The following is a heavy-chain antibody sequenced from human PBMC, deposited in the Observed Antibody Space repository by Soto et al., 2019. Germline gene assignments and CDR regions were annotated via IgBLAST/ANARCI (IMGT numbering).Heavy chain of an antibody. V-gene: IGHV3-74*01. CDR1: GFSISGGW. CDR3: LHAFDS. Sequence: GGSLRLSCAASGFSISGGWMHWVRQAPGKGLVWVSRINSDGSSTTYADSVKGRFTISRDSAKNTLYLQMNSLRAEDTAVYYCLHAFDSWGQGALVTVSS. CDR2: INSDGSST. J-gene: IGHJ4*02. D-gene: IGHD4-4*01.